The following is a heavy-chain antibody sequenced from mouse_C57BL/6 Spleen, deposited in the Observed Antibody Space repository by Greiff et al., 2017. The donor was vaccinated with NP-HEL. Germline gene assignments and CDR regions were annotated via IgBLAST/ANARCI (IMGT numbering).Heavy chain of an antibody. D-gene: IGHD2-1*01. Sequence: QVQLKQPGAELVKPGASVKLSCKASGYTFTSYWMQWVKQRPGQGLEWIGDIDPSDSYTNSNQKFKGKATLTVDTSSSTAYMQLSSLTSEDAAVYYCARTGGNLFAYWGQGTLVTVSA. CDR1: GYTFTSYW. CDR3: ARTGGNLFAY. V-gene: IGHV1-50*01. J-gene: IGHJ3*01. CDR2: IDPSDSYT.